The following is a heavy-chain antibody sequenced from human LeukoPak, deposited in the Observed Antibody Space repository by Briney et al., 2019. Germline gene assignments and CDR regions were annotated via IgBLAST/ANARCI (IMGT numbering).Heavy chain of an antibody. V-gene: IGHV1-2*02. Sequence: GASVKVSCKASGYTFTGYYMHWVRQAPGQGLEWMGWINPNSGGTNYAQKLQGRVTMTTDTSTSTAYMELRSLRSDDTAVYYCARGSDSSTFNWFDPWGQGTLVTVSS. J-gene: IGHJ5*02. CDR3: ARGSDSSTFNWFDP. CDR1: GYTFTGYY. CDR2: INPNSGGT. D-gene: IGHD2/OR15-2a*01.